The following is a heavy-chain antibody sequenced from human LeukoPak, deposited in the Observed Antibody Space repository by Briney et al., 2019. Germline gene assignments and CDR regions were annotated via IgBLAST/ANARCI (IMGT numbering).Heavy chain of an antibody. J-gene: IGHJ4*02. CDR3: ATADWRSVHFDS. CDR1: GGSVSRGGYN. D-gene: IGHD2-21*01. CDR2: TSYSEGT. V-gene: IGHV4-31*03. Sequence: SETLPLTFTVSGGSVSRGGYNWNWIRQHPGKGLEWIGFTSYSEGTYYNPSLMSRITISVDRSQNQYSLQMRDVTAADTAVYFCATADWRSVHFDSWGQGVMAAVSS.